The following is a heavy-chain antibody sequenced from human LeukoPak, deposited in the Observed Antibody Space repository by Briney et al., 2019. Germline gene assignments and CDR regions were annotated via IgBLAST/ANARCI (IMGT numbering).Heavy chain of an antibody. Sequence: SETLSLTCTVSGGSISSSSYYWGWIRQPPGKVLEWIGSIYYSGSTYYNPSLKSRVTISVDTSKNPFSLKLSSVTAADTAVYYCARQAQGSGSYYYLYYYYYYMDVWGKGTTVTISS. V-gene: IGHV4-39*01. CDR1: GGSISSSSYY. J-gene: IGHJ6*03. CDR2: IYYSGST. D-gene: IGHD3-10*01. CDR3: ARQAQGSGSYYYLYYYYYYMDV.